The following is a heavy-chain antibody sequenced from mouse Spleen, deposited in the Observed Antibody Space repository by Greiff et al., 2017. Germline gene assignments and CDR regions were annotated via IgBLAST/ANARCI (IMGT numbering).Heavy chain of an antibody. Sequence: QVQLQQPGAELVKPGASVKLSCKASGYTFTSYWMHWVKQRPGQGLEWIGEINPSNGRTNYNEKFKSKATLTVDKSSSTAYMQLSSLTSEDSAVYYCARGWGPWFAYWGQGTLVTVSA. CDR3: ARGWGPWFAY. CDR1: GYTFTSYW. CDR2: INPSNGRT. D-gene: IGHD2-3*01. V-gene: IGHV1S81*02. J-gene: IGHJ3*01.